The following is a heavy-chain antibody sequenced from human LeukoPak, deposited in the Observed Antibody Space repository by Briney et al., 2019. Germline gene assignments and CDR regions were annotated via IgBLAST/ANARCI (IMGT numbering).Heavy chain of an antibody. J-gene: IGHJ4*02. V-gene: IGHV3-15*01. D-gene: IGHD3-3*01. Sequence: GGSLRLSCAASGFTFSNAWMSWLRQSPGKGLEWVGRIKSKTDGGTRDYAAPVKGRFTISRDDSKNTLYLQMNSLKTEDTAVYYCTADRLPLRFLEWLPYYFDYWGQGTLVTVSS. CDR2: IKSKTDGGTR. CDR1: GFTFSNAW. CDR3: TADRLPLRFLEWLPYYFDY.